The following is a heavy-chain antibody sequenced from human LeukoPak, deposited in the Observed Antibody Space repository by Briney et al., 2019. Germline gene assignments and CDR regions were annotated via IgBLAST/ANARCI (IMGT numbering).Heavy chain of an antibody. CDR2: IYHSGST. Sequence: SETLSLTCAVSGYSISSGYYWGWIRQPPGKGPEWIGSIYHSGSTYYNPSLKSRVTISVDTSKNQFSLKLSSVTAADTAVYYCARLISGSSGYYHYYYYYYYMDVWGKGTTVTVSS. J-gene: IGHJ6*03. D-gene: IGHD3-22*01. CDR3: ARLISGSSGYYHYYYYYYYMDV. V-gene: IGHV4-38-2*01. CDR1: GYSISSGYY.